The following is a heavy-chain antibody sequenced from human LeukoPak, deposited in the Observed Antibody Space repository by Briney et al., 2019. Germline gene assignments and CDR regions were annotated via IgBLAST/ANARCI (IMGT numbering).Heavy chain of an antibody. Sequence: SVKVSCKASGGTFSSYAISWVRQAPGQGLEWMGGIIPIFGTANYAQKFQGRVTITADKSTSTAYMELSSLRSEDTAVYYCGRDNYDNSIHHPFDHWGQGTLVTVSS. J-gene: IGHJ4*02. D-gene: IGHD3-22*01. V-gene: IGHV1-69*06. CDR2: IIPIFGTA. CDR1: GGTFSSYA. CDR3: GRDNYDNSIHHPFDH.